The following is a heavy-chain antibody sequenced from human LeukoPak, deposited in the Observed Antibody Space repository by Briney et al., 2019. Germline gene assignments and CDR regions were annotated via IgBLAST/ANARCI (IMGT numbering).Heavy chain of an antibody. V-gene: IGHV3-11*04. J-gene: IGHJ4*02. CDR3: AKDNAYYYADY. CDR2: ISTSSNTI. Sequence: GGSLRLSCAASGFTFSDYYMTWIRQAPGKGLEWVSYISTSSNTIYYADSVKGRFTISRDNAENSLYLQMNSLRAEDTAVYYCAKDNAYYYADYWGQGTLVTVSS. CDR1: GFTFSDYY. D-gene: IGHD3-10*01.